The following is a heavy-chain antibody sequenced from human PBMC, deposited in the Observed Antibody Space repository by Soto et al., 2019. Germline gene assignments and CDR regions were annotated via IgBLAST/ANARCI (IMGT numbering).Heavy chain of an antibody. D-gene: IGHD1-1*01. Sequence: SETLSLTCSVSGDSINSDKYYWGWIRQPPGKGLEWIGSIYFRGSTYYNPSLQTRITISVDTSTNQFSLRLSSVTAADTAVYYCATIPIVGTKPYYFNSWGQGTLVTVSS. CDR1: GDSINSDKYY. V-gene: IGHV4-39*01. J-gene: IGHJ4*02. CDR3: ATIPIVGTKPYYFNS. CDR2: IYFRGST.